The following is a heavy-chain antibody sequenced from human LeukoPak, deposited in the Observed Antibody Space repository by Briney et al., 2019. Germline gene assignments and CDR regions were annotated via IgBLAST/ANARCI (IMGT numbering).Heavy chain of an antibody. Sequence: PSETLSLTCSVSGGSISNYYWSWIRQPPGKGLEWIGSIYYSGSTYYNPSLKSRVTISVDTSKNQFSLKLSSVTAADTAVYYCASPLGYCGSTNCYGDYWGQGTLVTVSS. V-gene: IGHV4-59*05. D-gene: IGHD2-2*01. CDR1: GGSISNYY. CDR2: IYYSGST. J-gene: IGHJ4*02. CDR3: ASPLGYCGSTNCYGDY.